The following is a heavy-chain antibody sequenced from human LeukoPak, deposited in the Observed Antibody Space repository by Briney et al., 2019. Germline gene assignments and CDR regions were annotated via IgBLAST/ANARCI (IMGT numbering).Heavy chain of an antibody. V-gene: IGHV3-66*01. CDR2: IYRGGST. Sequence: GGSLRLSCAASGFTVSGNFMSWVRQAPGKGLEWFSVIYRGGSTYYADSVKGRFTISRDYAKNTLFLQMNSLRAEDTAVYYCARKTVVGTYYHYGMDVWGQGTTVTVSS. J-gene: IGHJ6*02. D-gene: IGHD6-19*01. CDR1: GFTVSGNF. CDR3: ARKTVVGTYYHYGMDV.